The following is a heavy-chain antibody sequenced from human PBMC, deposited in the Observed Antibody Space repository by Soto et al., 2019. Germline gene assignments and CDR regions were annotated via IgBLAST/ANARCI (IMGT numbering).Heavy chain of an antibody. J-gene: IGHJ4*02. Sequence: QVQLVQSGAEVKKPGASVKVSCKASGYTFTSHGISWVRQAPGQGLEWMGWMSALNGVTNFAQKFQGRVTMTTDTSTSTAYMALRSLRSDDTAVYYCARDGPVAGTSGYWGQGTLVTVSS. V-gene: IGHV1-18*01. CDR2: MSALNGVT. CDR3: ARDGPVAGTSGY. CDR1: GYTFTSHG. D-gene: IGHD6-19*01.